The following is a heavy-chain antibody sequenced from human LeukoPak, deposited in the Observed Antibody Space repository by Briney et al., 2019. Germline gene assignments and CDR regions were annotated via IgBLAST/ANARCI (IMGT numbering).Heavy chain of an antibody. CDR3: AKYSSNTGYYSGIDY. CDR2: ISGTGGGT. J-gene: IGHJ4*02. D-gene: IGHD3-22*01. Sequence: GGSLRLSCAASGFTFSSYAMSWVRQAPGKGLEWVSGISGTGGGTNYADSVKGRFTISRDNSKNTLFLQINSLRAEDTAVYYCAKYSSNTGYYSGIDYWGQGTLVTVSS. V-gene: IGHV3-23*01. CDR1: GFTFSSYA.